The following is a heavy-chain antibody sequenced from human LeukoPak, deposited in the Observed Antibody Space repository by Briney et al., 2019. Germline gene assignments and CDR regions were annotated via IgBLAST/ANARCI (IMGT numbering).Heavy chain of an antibody. J-gene: IGHJ5*02. CDR3: ARDYETYGSGTPNWFDP. V-gene: IGHV1-18*01. D-gene: IGHD3-10*01. CDR2: ISAYNGNT. Sequence: ASVKVSCKASGGTFSSYAISWVRQAPGQGLEWMGWISAYNGNTNYAQKLQGRVTMTTDTSTSTAYMELRSLRSDDTAVYYCARDYETYGSGTPNWFDPWGQGTLVTVSS. CDR1: GGTFSSYA.